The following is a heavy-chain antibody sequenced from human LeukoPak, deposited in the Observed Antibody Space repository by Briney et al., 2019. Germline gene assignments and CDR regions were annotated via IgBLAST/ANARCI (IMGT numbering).Heavy chain of an antibody. CDR2: FDPEDGET. CDR3: ATDYEVTRDY. J-gene: IGHJ4*02. CDR1: GGTFSSYA. V-gene: IGHV1-24*01. D-gene: IGHD3-16*01. Sequence: GASVKVSCKASGGTFSSYAISWVRQAPGKGLEWMGGFDPEDGETIYAQKFQGRVTMTEDTSTDTAYMELGSLRSEDTAVYYCATDYEVTRDYWGRGTLVTVSS.